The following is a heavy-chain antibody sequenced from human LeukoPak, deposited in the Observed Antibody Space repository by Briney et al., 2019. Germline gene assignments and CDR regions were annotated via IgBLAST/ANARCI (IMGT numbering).Heavy chain of an antibody. V-gene: IGHV5-51*01. CDR3: ARQGTTGTTFNYFDY. D-gene: IGHD1-1*01. J-gene: IGHJ4*02. CDR1: GHSFTSYW. Sequence: GESLKISCKGSGHSFTSYWIGWVRQMPGKGLEWMGIIYPGDSDTRYSPSFQGQVTISADKSISTAYLQWSSLKASDTAMYYCARQGTTGTTFNYFDYWGQGTLVTVSS. CDR2: IYPGDSDT.